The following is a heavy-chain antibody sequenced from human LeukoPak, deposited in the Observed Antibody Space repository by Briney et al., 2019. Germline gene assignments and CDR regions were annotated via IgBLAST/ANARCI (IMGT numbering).Heavy chain of an antibody. V-gene: IGHV4-39*01. J-gene: IGHJ4*02. Sequence: SETLSLTCTVSGDSISGTAYWGWIRQPPGKGLEWIGSGFYNGRAYYNPSLKSRVSISVDTSNNLYSLRLTSVTAADTAVYYCARHGYNSSWYLKGKFDFWGQGTLVTVSS. D-gene: IGHD6-13*01. CDR3: ARHGYNSSWYLKGKFDF. CDR1: GDSISGTAY. CDR2: GFYNGRA.